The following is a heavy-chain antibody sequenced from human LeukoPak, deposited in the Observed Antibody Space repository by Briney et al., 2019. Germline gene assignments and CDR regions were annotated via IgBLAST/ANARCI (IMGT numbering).Heavy chain of an antibody. CDR1: GFTFSSYA. CDR3: GHDSSGYYYQLDY. J-gene: IGHJ4*02. Sequence: GGSLRLSCAASGFTFSSYAMSWVRQAPGKGLEWVSAISVSGGSTYYADYVKGRFTISRDNSKNTMYLQMNSLRAEDTAVYYCGHDSSGYYYQLDYWGQGTLVTVSS. D-gene: IGHD3-22*01. V-gene: IGHV3-23*01. CDR2: ISVSGGST.